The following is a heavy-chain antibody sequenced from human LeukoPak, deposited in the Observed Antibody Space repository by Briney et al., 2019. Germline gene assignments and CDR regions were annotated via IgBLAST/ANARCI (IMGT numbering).Heavy chain of an antibody. J-gene: IGHJ6*03. CDR1: GGSISSFY. D-gene: IGHD3-3*01. CDR2: ISTSGST. V-gene: IGHV4-4*09. CDR3: ARTFWSGYYTSNPSDFYYYMDV. Sequence: SETLSRTSTVSGGSISSFYWSWIRQPPGKGLEGIGYISTSGSTNNNPSRKSRVTISVDTSKNQVSLNLTSVTAADTAVYFCARTFWSGYYTSNPSDFYYYMDVWGKGTTVTVSS.